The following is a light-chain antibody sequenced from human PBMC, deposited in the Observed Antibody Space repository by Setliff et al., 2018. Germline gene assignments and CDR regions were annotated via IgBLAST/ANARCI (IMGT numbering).Light chain of an antibody. CDR1: GSDVGGYDY. J-gene: IGLJ1*01. CDR2: DVI. CDR3: ISYLYSQTLYV. V-gene: IGLV2-14*03. Sequence: QSALAQPASVSGSPGQTIILSCTGTGSDVGGYDYISWYQLHPGKVPKLMIYDVINQPSGVSDRFSGSKSGNTASLTISGLQAEDEATYYCISYLYSQTLYVFGTGTKATVL.